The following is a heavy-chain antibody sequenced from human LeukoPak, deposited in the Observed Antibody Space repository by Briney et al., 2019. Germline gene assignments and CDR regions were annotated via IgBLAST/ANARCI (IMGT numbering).Heavy chain of an antibody. V-gene: IGHV1-18*01. J-gene: IGHJ4*02. CDR2: ISVDNAKT. D-gene: IGHD2-2*01. Sequence: ASVKVSCKASGYTFTNYAVTWVRQAPGQGLEWMGWISVDNAKTNDAQKFQGRVTVTADTSTNTAYMELSSLRSDDTAVYYCARTSAYGSSWHSYWGQGTLVTVSS. CDR1: GYTFTNYA. CDR3: ARTSAYGSSWHSY.